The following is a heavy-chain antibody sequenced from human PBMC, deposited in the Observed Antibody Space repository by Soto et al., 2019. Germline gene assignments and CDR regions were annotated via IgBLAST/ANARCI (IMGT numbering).Heavy chain of an antibody. J-gene: IGHJ6*02. CDR2: IKSKTDGGTT. Sequence: GGSLRLSCAASGFTFSNAWMNWVRQAPGKGLEWVGRIKSKTDGGTTDYAAPVKGRFTISRDDSKNTLYLQMNSLKTEDTAMYYCTTWDDFWSGYYYYGMDVWGQGTTVTVSS. V-gene: IGHV3-15*07. CDR3: TTWDDFWSGYYYYGMDV. D-gene: IGHD3-3*01. CDR1: GFTFSNAW.